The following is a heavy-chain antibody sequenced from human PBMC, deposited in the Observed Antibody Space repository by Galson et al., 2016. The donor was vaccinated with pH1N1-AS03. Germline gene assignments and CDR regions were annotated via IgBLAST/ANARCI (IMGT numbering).Heavy chain of an antibody. Sequence: QSGAEVKKPGESLKISCKGSGYNFKTYWIGWVRQTPGKGLEWMGIIYAGDSDTKYSPSFQGQVTMSVDKSISTAFLQWSSLQASDTAKYYCARGETWGGNSCPSNFDLWGRGTLVTVSS. CDR2: IYAGDSDT. J-gene: IGHJ2*01. CDR3: ARGETWGGNSCPSNFDL. V-gene: IGHV5-51*03. D-gene: IGHD2-21*01. CDR1: GYNFKTYW.